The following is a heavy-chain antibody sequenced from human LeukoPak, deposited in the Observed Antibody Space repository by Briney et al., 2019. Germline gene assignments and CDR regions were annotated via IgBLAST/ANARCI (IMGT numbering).Heavy chain of an antibody. D-gene: IGHD1-26*01. CDR1: GFPFTDYV. CDR3: ARDPVLGAPDHLDY. J-gene: IGHJ4*02. V-gene: IGHV3-30-3*01. CDR2: TSADESTK. Sequence: PGRSLRLSCTVSGFPFTDYVIHWVRQAPGKGLEWVAVTSADESTKIYNDSVRGRFTISRDNSKNIHYLQMNSVRVEDTAVYYCARDPVLGAPDHLDYWGRGTLVTVSS.